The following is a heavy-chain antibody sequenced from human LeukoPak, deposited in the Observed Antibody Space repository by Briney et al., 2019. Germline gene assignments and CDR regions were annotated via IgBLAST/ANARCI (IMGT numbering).Heavy chain of an antibody. D-gene: IGHD2-15*01. J-gene: IGHJ6*03. CDR3: AKDWTPLGGFLYYMDV. V-gene: IGHV3-30*02. CDR1: GFLFSSYG. CDR2: IRSDESNK. Sequence: PGGSLRLSCAASGFLFSSYGMHWARQAPGKGLEWVAFIRSDESNKYYADSVKGRFTISRDNSKNTLYLQMNSLRAEDTALYYCAKDWTPLGGFLYYMDVWGKGTTVTVSS.